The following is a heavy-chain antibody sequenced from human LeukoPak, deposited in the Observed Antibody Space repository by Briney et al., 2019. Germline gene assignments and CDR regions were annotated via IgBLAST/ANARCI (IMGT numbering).Heavy chain of an antibody. CDR2: IYTSGST. CDR3: TQGGELMNY. Sequence: SETLSLTCTVSGDSISSYYWNWIRQPTGKGLEWIGRIYTSGSTNYNPSLKSRVTISIDASKNQFSLRLTSVTAADTAMYYCTQGGELMNYWGQGTLVTVSS. J-gene: IGHJ4*02. V-gene: IGHV4-4*07. CDR1: GDSISSYY. D-gene: IGHD3-16*01.